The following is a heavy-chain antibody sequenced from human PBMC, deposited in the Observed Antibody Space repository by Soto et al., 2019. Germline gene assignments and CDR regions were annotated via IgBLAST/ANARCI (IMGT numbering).Heavy chain of an antibody. Sequence: RGSLRLSCAASGFTFSSYEMNWFRQSPGKGREWVSYISSSGSPIDYADSVKGRFTISRDNAKNSLYLQMNSLGDEDTAVYYCARSWGVYCSSTSCYSPWLDPWGQGTQVTVSS. CDR1: GFTFSSYE. J-gene: IGHJ5*02. CDR3: ARSWGVYCSSTSCYSPWLDP. V-gene: IGHV3-48*03. CDR2: ISSSGSPI. D-gene: IGHD2-2*02.